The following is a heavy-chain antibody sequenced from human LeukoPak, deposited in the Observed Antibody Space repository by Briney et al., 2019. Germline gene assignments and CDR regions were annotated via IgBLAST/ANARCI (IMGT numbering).Heavy chain of an antibody. D-gene: IGHD1-1*01. Sequence: GGSLRLSCVASGFIFSNTWMRWVRQAPGKGLVWIARINSDGSSATYVDSVEGRLTISRDNAKNTLYLEMNSLRVDDTAVYYCARGPQTADYWFDSWGQGTLVTVSS. V-gene: IGHV3-74*03. CDR1: GFIFSNTW. J-gene: IGHJ5*01. CDR2: INSDGSSA. CDR3: ARGPQTADYWFDS.